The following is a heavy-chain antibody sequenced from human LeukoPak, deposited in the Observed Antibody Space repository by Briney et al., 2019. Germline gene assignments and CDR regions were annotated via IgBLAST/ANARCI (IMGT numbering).Heavy chain of an antibody. Sequence: GGSLRLSCAASGFTFSNAWMTWVRQAPGKGLEWVGRIKSKTDDGTTDYVAPVKGRFTISRDDSKNTLYLQMNSLKTEDTAVYYCTTRIMITFGGVIVHDYWGQGTLVTVSS. D-gene: IGHD3-16*02. J-gene: IGHJ4*02. CDR3: TTRIMITFGGVIVHDY. V-gene: IGHV3-15*01. CDR1: GFTFSNAW. CDR2: IKSKTDDGTT.